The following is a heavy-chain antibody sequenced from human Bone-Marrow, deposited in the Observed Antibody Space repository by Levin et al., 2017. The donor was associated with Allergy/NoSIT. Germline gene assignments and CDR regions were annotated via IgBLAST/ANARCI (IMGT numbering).Heavy chain of an antibody. D-gene: IGHD1-1*01. J-gene: IGHJ4*02. CDR2: TTSHSGGT. CDR3: ARDLAGAWTRDY. CDR1: GYTFAGYD. V-gene: IGHV1-2*06. Sequence: GGSLRLSCKASGYTFAGYDIHWERPAPGQGLEWMGRTTSHSGGTDYPHNFQGRVTMARDTSLTTAYMELSRLTSDDTALYYWARDLAGAWTRDYWGQGTLVTVSS.